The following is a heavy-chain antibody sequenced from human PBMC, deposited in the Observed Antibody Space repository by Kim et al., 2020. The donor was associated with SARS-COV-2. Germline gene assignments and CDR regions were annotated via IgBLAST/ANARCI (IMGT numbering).Heavy chain of an antibody. CDR3: ARDRGAQRWLRAFDI. V-gene: IGHV3-74*01. D-gene: IGHD5-18*01. J-gene: IGHJ3*02. Sequence: GGSLRLSCAASGFTFSSYWMHWVRQAPGKGLVWVSRINSDGSSTSYADSVKGRFTISRDNAKNTLYLQMNSLRAEDTAVYYCARDRGAQRWLRAFDIWGQGTMVTVSS. CDR2: INSDGSST. CDR1: GFTFSSYW.